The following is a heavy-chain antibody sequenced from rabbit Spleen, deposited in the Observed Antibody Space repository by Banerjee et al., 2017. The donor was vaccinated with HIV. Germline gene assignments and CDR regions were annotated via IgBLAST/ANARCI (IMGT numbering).Heavy chain of an antibody. CDR1: GFSFSNGYW. CDR3: ARDGAGSSYFNL. V-gene: IGHV1S43*01. J-gene: IGHJ4*01. Sequence: QEQLEESGGGLVKPGGTLTLTCKASGFSFSNGYWMCWVRQALGKGLEWIGYIDPIFGITYYANWVNGRFTISSHNAQNTLYLQLNSLTAADTATYFCARDGAGSSYFNLWGQGTLVTVS. D-gene: IGHD8-1*01. CDR2: IDPIFGIT.